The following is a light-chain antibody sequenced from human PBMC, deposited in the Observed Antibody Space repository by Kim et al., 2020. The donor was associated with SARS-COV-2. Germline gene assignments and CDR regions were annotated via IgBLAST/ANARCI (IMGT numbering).Light chain of an antibody. J-gene: IGKJ5*01. CDR2: GAS. CDR3: QQYAYSPIT. V-gene: IGKV3-20*01. Sequence: YPGESVPRSCRASQSVRSSYLAWYHQKPGQAPRLLIHGASSRATGIPDRFSGSGSGTDFTLTISRLEPEDFAVYYCQQYAYSPITFGQGTRLEIK. CDR1: QSVRSSY.